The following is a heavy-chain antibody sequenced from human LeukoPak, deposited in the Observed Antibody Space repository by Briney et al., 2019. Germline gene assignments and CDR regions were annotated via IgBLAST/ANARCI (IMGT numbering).Heavy chain of an antibody. Sequence: GGSLRLSCAASGFTFRSYDIPWVRQAPGKGLEWVSVVSHDGNKQYSAASERGRFTISRDNSRNRLYLQINSLRAEDTAVYDCAKDFPPAGHCSGGSCYSTAFDIWGEGTMVTVS. CDR2: VSHDGNKQ. V-gene: IGHV3-30*18. D-gene: IGHD2-15*01. J-gene: IGHJ3*02. CDR3: AKDFPPAGHCSGGSCYSTAFDI. CDR1: GFTFRSYD.